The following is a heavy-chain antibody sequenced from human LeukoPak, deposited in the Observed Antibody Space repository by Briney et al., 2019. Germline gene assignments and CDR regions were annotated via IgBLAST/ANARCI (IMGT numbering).Heavy chain of an antibody. V-gene: IGHV4-61*01. D-gene: IGHD6-13*01. Sequence: PSETLSLTCAVSGYSISSGYYWGWVRQPPGKGLEWIGYVYYSGSTNYNPSLKSRVTISVDTSKNQFSLKLSSVTAADTAVYYCARVIVVAAAGDAFDIWGQGTMVTVSS. CDR3: ARVIVVAAAGDAFDI. CDR1: GYSISSGYY. J-gene: IGHJ3*02. CDR2: VYYSGST.